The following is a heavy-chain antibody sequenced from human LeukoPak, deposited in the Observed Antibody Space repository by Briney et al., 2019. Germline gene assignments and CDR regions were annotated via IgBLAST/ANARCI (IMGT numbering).Heavy chain of an antibody. V-gene: IGHV3-43D*04. CDR1: GFTFDDYA. D-gene: IGHD2-2*01. CDR2: ISWDGGST. CDR3: AKDHCSSTSCYADY. J-gene: IGHJ4*02. Sequence: SGGSLRHSCAASGFTFDDYAMHWVRQAPGKGLEWVSLISWDGGSTYHADSVKGRFTISRDNSKNSLYLQMNSLRAEDTALYYCAKDHCSSTSCYADYWGQGTLVTVSS.